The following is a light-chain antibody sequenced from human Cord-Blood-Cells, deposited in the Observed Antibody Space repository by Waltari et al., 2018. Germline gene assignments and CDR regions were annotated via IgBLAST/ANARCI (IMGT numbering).Light chain of an antibody. CDR1: RSALGGSNY. J-gene: IGLJ2*01. V-gene: IGLV2-8*01. CDR2: EFI. CDR3: SSYAGSNNLV. Sequence: QSALTPPPSASGSPGQSVPISCTETRSALGGSNYVSCYQQHPGKAPNPMIYEFIKRPSGVPYRFAGSKSGSTASLTVSGLQAEDEADYYCSSYAGSNNLVFGGGTKLTVL.